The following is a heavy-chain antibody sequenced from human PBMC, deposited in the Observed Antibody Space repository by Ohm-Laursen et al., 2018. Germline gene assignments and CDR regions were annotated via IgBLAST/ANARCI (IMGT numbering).Heavy chain of an antibody. Sequence: SLRLSCSASGFTFSGYDMHWVRQATGKGLEWVSGIGTVGDTYYIGSVKGRFTISRENAKNSFYLQMNSLRAEDTAVYYCAKVPRYCSGGSCRGGYFQYWGQGTLVTVSS. CDR1: GFTFSGYD. V-gene: IGHV3-13*04. CDR2: IGTVGDT. CDR3: AKVPRYCSGGSCRGGYFQY. J-gene: IGHJ1*01. D-gene: IGHD2-15*01.